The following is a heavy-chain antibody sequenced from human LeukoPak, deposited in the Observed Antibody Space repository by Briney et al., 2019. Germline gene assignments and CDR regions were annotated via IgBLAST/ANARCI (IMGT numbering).Heavy chain of an antibody. J-gene: IGHJ3*02. CDR2: IFYSGST. D-gene: IGHD3-10*01. CDR1: GFTFTSYG. Sequence: GSLRLSCAASGFTFTSYGMTWIRQAQGKGLEWIGNIFYSGSTYYSPSVKSRVTISLDTSRNQFSLKLNSVTAADTAVYYCAKSNGYGLVDIWGQGTMVTVSS. V-gene: IGHV4-59*12. CDR3: AKSNGYGLVDI.